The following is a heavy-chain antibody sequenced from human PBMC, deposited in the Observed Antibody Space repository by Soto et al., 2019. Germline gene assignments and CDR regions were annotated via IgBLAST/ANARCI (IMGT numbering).Heavy chain of an antibody. CDR3: ARRISGSYSAFYYCGMDV. V-gene: IGHV1-69*02. Sequence: QVQLVQSGAEVKKPGSSVKVSCKASGGTFSSYTISWVRQAPGQGLEWMGRIIPILGIANYAQKFQGRVTITADKSTSTAYMELSSLRFEDTAVYYCARRISGSYSAFYYCGMDVWGQGTTVTVSS. D-gene: IGHD1-26*01. CDR1: GGTFSSYT. J-gene: IGHJ6*02. CDR2: IIPILGIA.